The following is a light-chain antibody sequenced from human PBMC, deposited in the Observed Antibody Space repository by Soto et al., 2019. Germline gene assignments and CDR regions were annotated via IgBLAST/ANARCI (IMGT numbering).Light chain of an antibody. CDR1: FSFTTS. CDR3: LQTYSTPRT. V-gene: IGKV1-39*01. CDR2: GTV. Sequence: EIQMTQSPSSLSASVGDRITITCRSSFSFTTSLSWYQRKPGQAPKLLIHGTVNLQSDVPSRFSGSGSGTDFALTISDPQPEDVATYYCLQTYSTPRTFGQGTRVEIK. J-gene: IGKJ1*01.